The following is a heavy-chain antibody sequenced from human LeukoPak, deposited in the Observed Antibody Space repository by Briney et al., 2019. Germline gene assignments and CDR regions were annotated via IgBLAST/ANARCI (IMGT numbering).Heavy chain of an antibody. V-gene: IGHV1-69-2*01. D-gene: IGHD3-22*01. CDR1: GYTFTDYY. CDR3: ATGLGDSSGYYLTSYFDY. Sequence: GATVKLSCKVSGYTFTDYYMHWVPQAPGKGLEWMGLVDPEDGETIYAEKFQGRVTITADTSTDTAYMELSSLRSEDTAVYYCATGLGDSSGYYLTSYFDYWGQGTLVTVSS. CDR2: VDPEDGET. J-gene: IGHJ4*02.